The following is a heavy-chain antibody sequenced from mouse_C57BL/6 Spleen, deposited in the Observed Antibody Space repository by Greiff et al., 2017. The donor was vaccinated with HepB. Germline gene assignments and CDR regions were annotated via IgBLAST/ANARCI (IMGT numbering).Heavy chain of an antibody. V-gene: IGHV1-85*01. CDR3: HSRGKIAMDY. J-gene: IGHJ4*01. Sequence: QVQLQQSGPELVKPGASVKLSCKASGYTFTSYDINWVKQRPGQGLEWIGWIYPRDGSTKYNEKFKGKATLTVDTSSSTAYMKLHSLASEDSAVYFCHSRGKIAMDYWGQGTSVTVAS. D-gene: IGHD2-1*01. CDR2: IYPRDGST. CDR1: GYTFTSYD.